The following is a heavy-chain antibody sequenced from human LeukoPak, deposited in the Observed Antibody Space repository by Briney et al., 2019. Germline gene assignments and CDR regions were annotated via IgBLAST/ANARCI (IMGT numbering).Heavy chain of an antibody. CDR2: IYYSGNT. D-gene: IGHD3-3*01. CDR3: ARQTGAGLFILP. V-gene: IGHV4-39*01. J-gene: IGHJ4*02. Sequence: NPSVTLSLTCAVSGGSISTSNSYWGWIRRPPGKGLEWVGSIYYSGNTYYNPSLKSRVTISVDTSKNQFSLILTSVTAADTAVYYCARQTGAGLFILPGGQGTLVTVSS. CDR1: GGSISTSNSY.